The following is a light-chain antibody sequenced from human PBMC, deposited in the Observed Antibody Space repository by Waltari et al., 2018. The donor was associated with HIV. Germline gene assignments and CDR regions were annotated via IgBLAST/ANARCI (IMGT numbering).Light chain of an antibody. CDR2: EVS. CDR1: SSDVGDYNY. J-gene: IGLJ3*02. CDR3: ASYTSTSARV. V-gene: IGLV2-14*01. Sequence: QSALTQPASVSGSPGPSITIYCTGTSSDVGDYNYVSWFQQPQGKVPKLLIYEVSNRPSGVSYRFSGSKSGNTASLTISGLQAEDEADYYCASYTSTSARVFGGGTKVTVL.